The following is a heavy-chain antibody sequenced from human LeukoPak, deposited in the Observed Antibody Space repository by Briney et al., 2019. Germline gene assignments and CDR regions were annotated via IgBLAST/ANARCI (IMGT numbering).Heavy chain of an antibody. Sequence: SEAVCLTCTVSGFSISTNYYWGWTRQPPGRGLEWIGSIHHSGNTYHNPSLRSRVIMSIDTSKNQFSLRLSSVTAADTAVYFCAITNWHPGDFWGQEMLVTVSS. CDR1: GFSISTNYY. D-gene: IGHD1-1*01. CDR3: AITNWHPGDF. V-gene: IGHV4-38-2*02. CDR2: IHHSGNT. J-gene: IGHJ4*02.